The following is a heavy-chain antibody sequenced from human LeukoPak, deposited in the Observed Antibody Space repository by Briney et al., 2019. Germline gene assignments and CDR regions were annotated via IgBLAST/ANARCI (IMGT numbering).Heavy chain of an antibody. D-gene: IGHD2-15*01. J-gene: IGHJ2*01. CDR2: IYSGGSA. Sequence: GALRLSCAASGFTVSSNYMSWVRQAPGKGLEWVSVIYSGGSAYYADSVKGRFTISRDNAKNSLYLQMNSLRAEDTAVYYCARDPPRRYCSGGSCPFDYWGRGTLVTVSS. CDR3: ARDPPRRYCSGGSCPFDY. V-gene: IGHV3-66*01. CDR1: GFTVSSNY.